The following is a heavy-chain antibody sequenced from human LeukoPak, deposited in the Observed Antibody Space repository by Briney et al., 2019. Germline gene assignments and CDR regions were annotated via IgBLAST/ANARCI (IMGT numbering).Heavy chain of an antibody. J-gene: IGHJ4*02. D-gene: IGHD3-9*01. CDR2: MYRTGTT. Sequence: SQTLSLTCSVSGGSITSGYYYWSWIRQSPKKGLEWIGRMYRTGTTNYNPSLKSRVTMSRDTSKNQFSLNLSSVTAADTAVYYCARDLTGAFDYWGQGTLVTVSS. CDR1: GGSITSGYYY. CDR3: ARDLTGAFDY. V-gene: IGHV4-61*02.